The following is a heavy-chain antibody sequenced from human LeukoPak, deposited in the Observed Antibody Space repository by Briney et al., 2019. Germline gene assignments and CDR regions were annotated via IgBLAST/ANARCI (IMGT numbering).Heavy chain of an antibody. D-gene: IGHD6-13*01. CDR2: ISGSGGST. Sequence: GGSLRLSCAASGFTFSSYAMSWVRQAPGKGLEWVSAISGSGGSTYYADSVKGRFTISRDNSKNTLYPQMNSLRAEDTAVYYCAKDRGMLRIAAAGTLDYWGQGTLVTVSS. CDR1: GFTFSSYA. V-gene: IGHV3-23*01. J-gene: IGHJ4*02. CDR3: AKDRGMLRIAAAGTLDY.